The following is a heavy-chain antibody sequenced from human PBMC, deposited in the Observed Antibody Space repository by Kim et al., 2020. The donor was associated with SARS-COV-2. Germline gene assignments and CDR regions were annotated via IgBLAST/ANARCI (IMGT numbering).Heavy chain of an antibody. CDR2: GTA. Sequence: GTANYAQKVQGRVAITAAESTSTAYMELSSVRSEDTAVYYCCNWNPPALDYWGQGTLVTVSS. CDR3: CNWNPPALDY. D-gene: IGHD1-1*01. J-gene: IGHJ4*02. V-gene: IGHV1-69*01.